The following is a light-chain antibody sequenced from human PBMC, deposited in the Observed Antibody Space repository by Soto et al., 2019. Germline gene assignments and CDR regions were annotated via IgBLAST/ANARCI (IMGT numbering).Light chain of an antibody. CDR3: QKRSDCPPTLT. Sequence: EIVLTQSPATLSLSPGERATLSCRASQSVSTYLAWYQQKPGQAPRLLIYDASTRATAIPVRFSGSGSGTVFSITITSVEPEYFGFYYCQKRSDCPPTLTCGQGTKVDIK. CDR1: QSVSTY. V-gene: IGKV3-11*01. CDR2: DAS. J-gene: IGKJ1*01.